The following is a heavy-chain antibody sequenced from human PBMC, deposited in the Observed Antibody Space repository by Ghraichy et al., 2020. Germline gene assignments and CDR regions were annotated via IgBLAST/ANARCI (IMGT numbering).Heavy chain of an antibody. V-gene: IGHV3-23*01. Sequence: LSLTCAASGITISSYGMSWVRQAPGKGLEWVSRISGSGDTTNYADSVKGRFTISRDNFKNTLYLQMNSLRAEDTAVSFCAKWSCSDGSCYFDYWGQGTLVTVAS. CDR3: AKWSCSDGSCYFDY. J-gene: IGHJ4*02. CDR2: ISGSGDTT. D-gene: IGHD5-24*01. CDR1: GITISSYG.